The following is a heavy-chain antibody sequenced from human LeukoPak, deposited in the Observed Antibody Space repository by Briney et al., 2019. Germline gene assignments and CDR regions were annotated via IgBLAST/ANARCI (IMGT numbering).Heavy chain of an antibody. D-gene: IGHD5-24*01. Sequence: GGSLRLSCAASGFTLGSYWMHWVRQAPGKGLVWVSRTNGDGSSTSYADSVKGRFTISRDNAKNTLYLQMNSLRAEDTAIYYCTRVGYIDEGIDYWGQGTLVTVSS. CDR1: GFTLGSYW. CDR3: TRVGYIDEGIDY. CDR2: TNGDGSST. J-gene: IGHJ4*02. V-gene: IGHV3-74*01.